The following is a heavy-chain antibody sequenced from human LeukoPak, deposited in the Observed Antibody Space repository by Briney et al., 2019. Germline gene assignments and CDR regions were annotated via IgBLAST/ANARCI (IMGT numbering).Heavy chain of an antibody. Sequence: GGSLRLSCAASGFTFSNYYMSWIRQAPGKGLEWVSYINKRGSTKYYADSVKGRFTISRDNAKNTLYLQMNSLRAEDTAVYYCARGAYSSSSSLDYWGQGTLVSVSS. CDR1: GFTFSNYY. J-gene: IGHJ4*02. CDR3: ARGAYSSSSSLDY. V-gene: IGHV3-11*01. D-gene: IGHD6-6*01. CDR2: INKRGSTK.